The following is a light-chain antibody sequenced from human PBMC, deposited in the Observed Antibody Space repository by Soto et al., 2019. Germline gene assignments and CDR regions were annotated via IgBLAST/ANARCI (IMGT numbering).Light chain of an antibody. V-gene: IGLV1-47*01. CDR2: RNN. J-gene: IGLJ2*01. CDR1: SSNIGSNY. Sequence: QSVLTHPPSSSGTPGQRVTISCSGSSSNIGSNYVYWYQQLPGTAPKLLIYRNNQRPSGVPDRFSGSKSGTSASLAISGLRSEDEADYYCAAWDDSLLGRVVFGGGTKLTVL. CDR3: AAWDDSLLGRVV.